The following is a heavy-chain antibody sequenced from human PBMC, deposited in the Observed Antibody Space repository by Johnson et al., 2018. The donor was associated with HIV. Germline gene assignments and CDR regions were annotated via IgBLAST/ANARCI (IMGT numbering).Heavy chain of an antibody. CDR1: GFTVSSNY. J-gene: IGHJ3*02. Sequence: VQLVESGGGVVQPGGSLRLSCAASGFTVSSNYMSWVRQAPGKGLEWVSVIYSGGSTYYADSVKGRFTISRDNSKNTLYLQMNSLRAEDTAVYYCARGLRSGIVVVYDAFDIWGQWTMVTVSS. D-gene: IGHD3-22*01. V-gene: IGHV3-53*01. CDR3: ARGLRSGIVVVYDAFDI. CDR2: IYSGGST.